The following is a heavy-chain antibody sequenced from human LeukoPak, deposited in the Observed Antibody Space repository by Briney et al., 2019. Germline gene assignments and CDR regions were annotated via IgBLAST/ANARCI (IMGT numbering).Heavy chain of an antibody. D-gene: IGHD2-15*01. CDR3: ARCSVPNWFDP. V-gene: IGHV4-59*02. Sequence: SETLSLTCTVSGGSVSGYYWSWIRQPPGKGLEWIVYIYYSGSTTSNPSLKSRVTISVNTSKNQFSLKQSSVSAADTVVYYCARCSVPNWFDPWGQGTLVTVSS. CDR2: IYYSGST. J-gene: IGHJ5*02. CDR1: GGSVSGYY.